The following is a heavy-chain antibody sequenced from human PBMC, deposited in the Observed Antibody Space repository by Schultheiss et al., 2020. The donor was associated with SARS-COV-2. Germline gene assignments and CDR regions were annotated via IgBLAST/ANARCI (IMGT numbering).Heavy chain of an antibody. CDR2: IYYSGST. J-gene: IGHJ6*02. V-gene: IGHV4-61*05. D-gene: IGHD2-2*01. CDR1: GGSISSSSYY. Sequence: SETLSLTCTVSGGSISSSSYYWGWIRQPPGKGLEWIGYIYYSGSTNYNPSLKSRVTISVDTSKNQFSLKLSSVTAADTAVYYCARDRGYCSSTSCYYYYGMDVWGQGTTVTVSS. CDR3: ARDRGYCSSTSCYYYYGMDV.